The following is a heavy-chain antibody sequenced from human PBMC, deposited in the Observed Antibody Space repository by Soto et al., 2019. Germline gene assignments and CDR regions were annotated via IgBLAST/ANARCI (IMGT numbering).Heavy chain of an antibody. CDR1: GFTFSSYA. J-gene: IGHJ4*02. Sequence: GGSLRLSCAASGFTFSSYAMSWVRQAPGKGLEWVSAISGSGGSTYYADSVKGRFTISRDNSKSTLYLEMHNLRVEDTARYYCTKDSGYDSTDWGLGTLVTVS. CDR3: TKDSGYDSTD. CDR2: ISGSGGST. V-gene: IGHV3-23*01. D-gene: IGHD3-9*01.